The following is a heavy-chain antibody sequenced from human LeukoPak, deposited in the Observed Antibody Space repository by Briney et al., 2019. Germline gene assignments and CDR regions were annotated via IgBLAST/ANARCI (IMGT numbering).Heavy chain of an antibody. J-gene: IGHJ4*02. CDR3: ARHNLAAAGLYYFDY. Sequence: SETLSLTCAVSGYAISSGYYWGWIRQPPGKGLEWIGSIYHSGSTYYNPSLKSRVTISVDTSKNQFSLKLSSVTAADTAVYYCARHNLAAAGLYYFDYWGQGTLVTVSS. CDR2: IYHSGST. CDR1: GYAISSGYY. D-gene: IGHD6-13*01. V-gene: IGHV4-38-2*01.